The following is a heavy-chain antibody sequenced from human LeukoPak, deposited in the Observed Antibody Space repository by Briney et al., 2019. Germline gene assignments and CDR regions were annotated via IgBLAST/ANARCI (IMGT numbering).Heavy chain of an antibody. D-gene: IGHD3-16*01. CDR2: ISYDGSNK. CDR3: ARDWGIDT. J-gene: IGHJ5*02. Sequence: PGRSLRLSCAASGFTFSSYGIHWVRQAPGKGLEWVAVISYDGSNKYFADSVKGRFSISRDDSKNTLYLQMNSLRAEDTAVYYCARDWGIDTWGQGTLVTVSS. CDR1: GFTFSSYG. V-gene: IGHV3-33*08.